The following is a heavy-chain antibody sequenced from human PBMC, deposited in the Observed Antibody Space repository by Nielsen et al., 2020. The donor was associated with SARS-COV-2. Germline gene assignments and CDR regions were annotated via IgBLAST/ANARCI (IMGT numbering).Heavy chain of an antibody. D-gene: IGHD6-13*01. CDR3: AKDPGIAAPKALGWFDP. CDR1: GFTFSSYS. Sequence: GESLKISCAASGFTFSSYSMNWVRQAPGKGLEWVSSISSSSSYIYYADSVKGRFTISRDNSKNTLYLQMNSLRAEDTAVYYCAKDPGIAAPKALGWFDPWGQGTLVTVSS. J-gene: IGHJ5*02. CDR2: ISSSSSYI. V-gene: IGHV3-21*01.